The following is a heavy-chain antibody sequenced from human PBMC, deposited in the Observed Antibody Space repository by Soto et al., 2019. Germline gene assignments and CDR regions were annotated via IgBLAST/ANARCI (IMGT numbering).Heavy chain of an antibody. Sequence: SVKVSCKASGGVFSNYALTWVRQAPGQGLEWVGGIVPVFGTPNYAPKFQGRVTVTADESTRTGYMELSSLTSEDTAMYYCARGSHYISTEYYFDNWGQGTLVTVSS. CDR2: IVPVFGTP. J-gene: IGHJ5*02. D-gene: IGHD2-2*01. CDR3: ARGSHYISTEYYFDN. V-gene: IGHV1-69*13. CDR1: GGVFSNYA.